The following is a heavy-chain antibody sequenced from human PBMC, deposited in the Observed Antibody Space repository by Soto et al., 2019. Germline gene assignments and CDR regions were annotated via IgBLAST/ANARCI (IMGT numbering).Heavy chain of an antibody. CDR3: ARESGDNWTYEVY. CDR1: GGSISEYS. J-gene: IGHJ4*02. D-gene: IGHD1-7*01. V-gene: IGHV4-4*07. CDR2: VHINGNT. Sequence: QVQLQESGPGLVKPSETLSLPCTVSGGSISEYSLSWIRQSAGKGLERVGRVHINGNTHYNPSLRGRVTMSVDTSNNHFHLRVTSVTAADTAVYYCARESGDNWTYEVYWGQGPRVAVSS.